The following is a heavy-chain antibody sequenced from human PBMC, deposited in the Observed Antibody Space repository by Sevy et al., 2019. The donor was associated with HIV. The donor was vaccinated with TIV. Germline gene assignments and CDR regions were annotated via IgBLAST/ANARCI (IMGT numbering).Heavy chain of an antibody. V-gene: IGHV4-30-2*01. CDR3: ARDITGTKNWFDP. Sequence: SETLYLTCTVSGGSISSGAYSWYWIRQPPGKGLEWLGNIYYGGSTYYNPSLNSRVTMSIDSSKNQFFLKLSSVTVADTAVYYCARDITGTKNWFDPWGQGTLVTVSS. J-gene: IGHJ5*02. CDR2: IYYGGST. D-gene: IGHD1-20*01. CDR1: GGSISSGAYS.